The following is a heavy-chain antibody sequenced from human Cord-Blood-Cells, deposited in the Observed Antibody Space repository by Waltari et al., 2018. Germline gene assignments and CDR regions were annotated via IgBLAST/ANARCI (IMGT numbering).Heavy chain of an antibody. CDR3: ARVSPRPVPAAIDY. J-gene: IGHJ4*02. V-gene: IGHV4-38-2*01. Sequence: QVQLQESGPGLVKPSETLSLTCAVSGYSISSGYYWGWIRQPPGKGLEWIGSIYHSGSTCYNPSLKSRVTISVDTSKNQFSLKLSSVTAADTAVYYCARVSPRPVPAAIDYWGQGTLVTVSS. D-gene: IGHD2-2*01. CDR1: GYSISSGYY. CDR2: IYHSGST.